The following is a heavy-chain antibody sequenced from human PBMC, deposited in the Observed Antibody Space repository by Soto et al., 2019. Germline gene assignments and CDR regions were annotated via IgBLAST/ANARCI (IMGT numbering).Heavy chain of an antibody. D-gene: IGHD2-15*01. Sequence: GGSLRLSCAASGFTFSSYGMHWVRQAPGKGLEWVAVISYDGSNKYYADSVKGRFTISRDNSKNTLYLQMNSLRAEDTAVYYCAQSRYCSGGSCSYSFDYWGQGT. CDR2: ISYDGSNK. CDR3: AQSRYCSGGSCSYSFDY. J-gene: IGHJ4*02. V-gene: IGHV3-30*18. CDR1: GFTFSSYG.